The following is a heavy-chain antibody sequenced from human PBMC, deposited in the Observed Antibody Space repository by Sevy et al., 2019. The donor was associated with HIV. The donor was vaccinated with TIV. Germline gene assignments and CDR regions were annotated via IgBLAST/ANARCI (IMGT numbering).Heavy chain of an antibody. CDR2: IYYTGST. CDR1: SGSISTYY. CDR3: ARVTPPSVAAQRPYTFDY. Sequence: SETLSLTCTVSSGSISTYYWSWIRQPPGKGLEWIGYIYYTGSTNYNPSLKSRVTISVDTSKNQFSLKLSSVTAADTAVYYCARVTPPSVAAQRPYTFDYWGQGTLVTVSS. V-gene: IGHV4-59*01. D-gene: IGHD6-19*01. J-gene: IGHJ4*02.